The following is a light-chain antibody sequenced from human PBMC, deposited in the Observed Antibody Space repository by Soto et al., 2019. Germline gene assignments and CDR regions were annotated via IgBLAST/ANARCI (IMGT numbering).Light chain of an antibody. CDR3: QQRNNWLT. Sequence: EIVLTQSPATLSLSPGERATLSCRASQSVSSNNLAWYQQKPGQAPRLLIYDASNRATGIPARFSGSGSGTDFTLTISSLEPEDFAVYYCQQRNNWLTFGGGTKVVIK. J-gene: IGKJ4*01. V-gene: IGKV3-11*01. CDR1: QSVSSN. CDR2: DAS.